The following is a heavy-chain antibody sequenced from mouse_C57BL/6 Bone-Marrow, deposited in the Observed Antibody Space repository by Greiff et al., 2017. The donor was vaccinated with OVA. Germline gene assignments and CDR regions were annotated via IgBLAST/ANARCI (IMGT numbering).Heavy chain of an antibody. CDR2: IYPRSGNT. CDR1: GYTFTSYG. D-gene: IGHD2-2*01. CDR3: AGERNGYGEVRFAY. Sequence: QVQLQQSGAELARPGASVKLSCKASGYTFTSYGISWVKQRPGQGLEWIGEIYPRSGNTYYNEKFKDKATLTADKSSSTAYMELRSLTSEASAVYVGAGERNGYGEVRFAYWGQGTTLTVSA. J-gene: IGHJ2*01. V-gene: IGHV1-81*01.